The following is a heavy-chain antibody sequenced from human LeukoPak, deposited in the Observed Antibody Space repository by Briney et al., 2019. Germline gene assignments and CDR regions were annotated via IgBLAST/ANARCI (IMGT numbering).Heavy chain of an antibody. CDR1: GFTFSKYW. J-gene: IGHJ4*02. Sequence: PGGSLRLSCAASGFTFSKYWMLWVRQPPGKGLESVSRINTDGTVTTYADSVKGRFTVSRDNADNTMFLQMNSVRDEDTAVYYCATKQWLAPPPDSWGQGTPVTVSS. V-gene: IGHV3-74*01. D-gene: IGHD6-19*01. CDR2: INTDGTVT. CDR3: ATKQWLAPPPDS.